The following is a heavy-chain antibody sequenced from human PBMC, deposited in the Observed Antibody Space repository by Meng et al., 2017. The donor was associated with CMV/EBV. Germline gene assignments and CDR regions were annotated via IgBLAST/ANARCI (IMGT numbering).Heavy chain of an antibody. D-gene: IGHD4-11*01. CDR3: ARRNNYNYYYYGMDV. Sequence: ASVTVSCKASGYTFSNYVIAWVRQAPGQGLEWMGWITTDDDSRKKQGRVTMTTDTSTRTAYMELRSLRSDDTAVYYCARRNNYNYYYYGMDVWGQGTTVTVSS. J-gene: IGHJ6*02. V-gene: IGHV1-18*01. CDR2: ITTDDDSR. CDR1: GYTFSNYV.